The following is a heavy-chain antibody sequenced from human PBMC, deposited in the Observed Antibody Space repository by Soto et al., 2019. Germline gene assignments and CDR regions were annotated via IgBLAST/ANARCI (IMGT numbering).Heavy chain of an antibody. Sequence: PGGSLRLSCAASGSTFSIYAMTWVRQAPGKGLEWVSSIDSSGRSTYYADSVRGRFTISRDNSKNTLYLQMNSLRAEDTAVYYCAKLGLPVPGSEYWGQGTLVTVS. CDR3: AKLGLPVPGSEY. CDR2: IDSSGRST. V-gene: IGHV3-23*05. J-gene: IGHJ4*02. CDR1: GSTFSIYA. D-gene: IGHD2-2*01.